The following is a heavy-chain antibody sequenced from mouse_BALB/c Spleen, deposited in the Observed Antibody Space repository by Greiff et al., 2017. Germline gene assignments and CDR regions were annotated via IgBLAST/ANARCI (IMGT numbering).Heavy chain of an antibody. V-gene: IGHV1-15*01. CDR2: IDPETGGT. CDR1: GYTFTDYE. J-gene: IGHJ4*01. CDR3: TRMDY. Sequence: VQGVESGAELVRPGASVTLSCKASGYTFTDYEMHWVKQTPVHGLEWIGAIDPETGGTAYNQKFKGKATLTADKSSSTAYMELRSLTSEDSAVYYCTRMDYWGQGTSVTVSS.